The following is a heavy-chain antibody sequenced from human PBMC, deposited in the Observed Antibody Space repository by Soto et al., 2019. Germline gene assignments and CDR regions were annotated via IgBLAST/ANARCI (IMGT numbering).Heavy chain of an antibody. CDR3: ARFGLSSSLHPSIDF. CDR2: ISSGGTTI. V-gene: IGHV3-48*03. D-gene: IGHD6-13*01. J-gene: IGHJ4*02. CDR1: ELTFTAYQ. Sequence: GGSRSHWSAASELTFTAYQMNWVRQAPGKGLEWVSCISSGGTTIYYADSVKGRFTISRDNARNSLYLQMNSLRAEDTALYYCARFGLSSSLHPSIDFWGQGTLVTVSS.